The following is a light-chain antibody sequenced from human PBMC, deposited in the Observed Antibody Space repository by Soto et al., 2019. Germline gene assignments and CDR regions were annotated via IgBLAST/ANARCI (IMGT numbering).Light chain of an antibody. CDR2: DAS. J-gene: IGKJ4*01. V-gene: IGKV3-11*01. CDR3: QQRSNWPLT. CDR1: QSVSSY. Sequence: EIVLTQSPATLSLSPGERATLSCRASQSVSSYLAWYQQRPGQAPRLLMYDASNRATGIPARFSGSGSGTDFTLTISSLAPEDFALYYCQQRSNWPLTFGGGTKVEI.